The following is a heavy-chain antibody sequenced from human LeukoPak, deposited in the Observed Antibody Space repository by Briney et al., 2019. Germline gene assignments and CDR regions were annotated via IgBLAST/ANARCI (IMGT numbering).Heavy chain of an antibody. CDR2: IDPSDSYT. CDR3: ARLFDPGYCNSTNCYDY. Sequence: RGESLRISCKGSGYSLTSYWISWVRQMPGKGLEWMGRIDPSDSYTNYSPSFQGHVTISADKSITTAYLQWSSLKASDTAVYYCARLFDPGYCNSTNCYDYWGQGTLVTVSS. D-gene: IGHD2-2*01. J-gene: IGHJ4*02. CDR1: GYSLTSYW. V-gene: IGHV5-10-1*01.